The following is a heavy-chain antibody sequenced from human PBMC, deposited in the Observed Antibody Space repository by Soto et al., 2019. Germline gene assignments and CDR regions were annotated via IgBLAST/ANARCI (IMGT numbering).Heavy chain of an antibody. CDR1: GYIFTSYG. CDR3: ARGRYGDY. D-gene: IGHD4-17*01. J-gene: IGHJ4*02. CDR2: ISAHNGKT. Sequence: QAHLVQSGPEVKKPGASVKVSCKGSGYIFTSYGIAWVRQAPGQGLEWMGWISAHNGKTEYAQKFQGRVTVTRDTSTSTAYLELRSLRYNVAALYYCARGRYGDYWGQGALVTVSS. V-gene: IGHV1-18*01.